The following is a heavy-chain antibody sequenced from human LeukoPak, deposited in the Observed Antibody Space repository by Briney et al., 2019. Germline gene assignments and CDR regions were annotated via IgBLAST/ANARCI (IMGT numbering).Heavy chain of an antibody. V-gene: IGHV1-18*01. CDR3: ARAHSSGWYYEGGYDY. CDR1: GYTFTSYG. Sequence: VASVKVSCKASGYTFTSYGISWVRQAPGQGREWMGWISAYNGNTNYAQKLQGRVTMTTDTSTSTAYMELRSLRSDDTAVYYCARAHSSGWYYEGGYDYWGQGTLVTVSS. J-gene: IGHJ4*02. CDR2: ISAYNGNT. D-gene: IGHD6-19*01.